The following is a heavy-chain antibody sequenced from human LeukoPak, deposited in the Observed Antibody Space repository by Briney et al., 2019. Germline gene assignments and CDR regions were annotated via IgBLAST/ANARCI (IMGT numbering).Heavy chain of an antibody. V-gene: IGHV4-59*12. Sequence: PSETLSLTCTVSGGSISSYYWSWIRQPPGKGLEWIGYIYYSGSTYYKPSLKSRVTISVDTSKNQFSLKLSSLTAADTALYYCATTYWGSIDYWGQGALVTVSS. CDR1: GGSISSYY. CDR2: IYYSGST. J-gene: IGHJ4*02. D-gene: IGHD7-27*01. CDR3: ATTYWGSIDY.